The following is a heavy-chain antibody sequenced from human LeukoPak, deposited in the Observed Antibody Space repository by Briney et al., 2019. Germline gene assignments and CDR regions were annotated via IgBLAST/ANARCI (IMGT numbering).Heavy chain of an antibody. V-gene: IGHV4-39*07. CDR2: IYYSGST. Sequence: TSSETLSLTCTVSGGSISSSSYYWGWIRQPPGKGLEWIGSIYYSGSTYYNPSLKSRVTISVDTSKNQFSLKLSSVTAADTAVYYCARATSNGSMDVWGKGTTVTVSS. D-gene: IGHD1-26*01. CDR3: ARATSNGSMDV. CDR1: GGSISSSSYY. J-gene: IGHJ6*03.